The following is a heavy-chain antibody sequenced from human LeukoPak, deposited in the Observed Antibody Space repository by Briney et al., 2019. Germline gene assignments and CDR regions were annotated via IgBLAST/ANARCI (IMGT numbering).Heavy chain of an antibody. J-gene: IGHJ5*02. D-gene: IGHD2-2*01. Sequence: ASVKVSCKAPGGTFSSYAISWVRQAPGQGLEWMGRIIPILGIANYAQKFQGRVTITADKSTSTAYMELSSLRSEDTAVYYCAREGVVPAATYNWFDPWGQGTLVTVSS. V-gene: IGHV1-69*04. CDR2: IIPILGIA. CDR1: GGTFSSYA. CDR3: AREGVVPAATYNWFDP.